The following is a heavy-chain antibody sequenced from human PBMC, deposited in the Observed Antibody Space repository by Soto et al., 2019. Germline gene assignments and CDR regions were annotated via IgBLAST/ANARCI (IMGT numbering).Heavy chain of an antibody. V-gene: IGHV1-69*13. CDR1: GGTFSNYA. J-gene: IGHJ4*02. CDR3: ARRPYYPGSFDY. CDR2: IILPFGTA. D-gene: IGHD1-26*01. Sequence: SVKVSCKASGGTFSNYAISWVRQAPGQGLEWMGGIILPFGTANYAQKFQGRVTITADESMTTAYMELSGLRSEDTAVYYCARRPYYPGSFDYWGQGTLVTVSS.